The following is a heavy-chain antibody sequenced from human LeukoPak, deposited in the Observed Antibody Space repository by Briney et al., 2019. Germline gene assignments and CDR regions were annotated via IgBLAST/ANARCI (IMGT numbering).Heavy chain of an antibody. CDR1: GYTFTSYG. J-gene: IGHJ2*01. D-gene: IGHD3-22*01. CDR3: ARDPPFYDSSGYYPYWYFDL. Sequence: WASVRVSCKASGYTFTSYGISWVRQAPGQGLEWMGWISAYNGNTNYAQKLQGRVTMTTDTSTSTAYMELRSLRSEDTAVYYCARDPPFYDSSGYYPYWYFDLWGRGTLVTVSS. CDR2: ISAYNGNT. V-gene: IGHV1-18*01.